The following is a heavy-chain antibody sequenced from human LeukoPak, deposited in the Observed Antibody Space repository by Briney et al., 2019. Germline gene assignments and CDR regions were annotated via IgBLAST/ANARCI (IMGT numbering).Heavy chain of an antibody. CDR3: ARGGWDYYDSSGYSY. J-gene: IGHJ4*02. D-gene: IGHD3-22*01. V-gene: IGHV1-2*02. CDR1: GYTFTGYY. CDR2: INPNSGGT. Sequence: GASVKVSCKSSGYTFTGYYMHWLRQAPAQGLEWMGLINPNSGGTNYAQKFQGRVTMTRQTSISTAYMELSRLRSDDTAVYYCARGGWDYYDSSGYSYWGQGTLVTVSS.